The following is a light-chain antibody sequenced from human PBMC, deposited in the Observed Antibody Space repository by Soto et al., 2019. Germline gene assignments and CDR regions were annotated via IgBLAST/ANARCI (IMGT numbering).Light chain of an antibody. Sequence: IEITQSPSSLCGSVGDRVTITCGASHTISSGLAWYQQKPGKAPKLLIYKASTLKSGVPSRFSGSGSGTEFTLTISSLQPDDFATYYCQHYNSYSEAFGQGTKV. CDR1: HTISSG. CDR3: QHYNSYSEA. V-gene: IGKV1-5*03. J-gene: IGKJ1*01. CDR2: KAS.